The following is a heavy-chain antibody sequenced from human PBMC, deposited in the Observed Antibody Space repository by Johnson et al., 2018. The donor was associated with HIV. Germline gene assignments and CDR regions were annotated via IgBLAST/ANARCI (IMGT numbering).Heavy chain of an antibody. CDR1: GFTFSNAW. V-gene: IGHV3-30-3*01. Sequence: QVQLVESGGGLVKPGGSLRLSCAASGFTFSNAWMSWVRQAPGKGLEWVAVISYDGSNKYYADSVKGRFTISRDNSKNTLYLQMNSLRAEDTAVYYCARARMTTVTNDAFDIWGQGTMVTVSS. J-gene: IGHJ3*02. CDR2: ISYDGSNK. CDR3: ARARMTTVTNDAFDI. D-gene: IGHD4-17*01.